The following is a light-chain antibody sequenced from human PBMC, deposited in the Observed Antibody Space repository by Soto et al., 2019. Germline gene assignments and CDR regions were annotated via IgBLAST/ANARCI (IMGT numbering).Light chain of an antibody. CDR2: GAS. V-gene: IGKV3-20*01. J-gene: IGKJ1*01. Sequence: EILLTQSPATLSWSAGERGTLSCRASQSVSSYLAWYQQKPGQAPSLLIYGASSRATGIPDRFSGSGSGTDFTLTISRLEPEDFAVYYCQQYGSSTATFGQGTKVDIK. CDR3: QQYGSSTAT. CDR1: QSVSSY.